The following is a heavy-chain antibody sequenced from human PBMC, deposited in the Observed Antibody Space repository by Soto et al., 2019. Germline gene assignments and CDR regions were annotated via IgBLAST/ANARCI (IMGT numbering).Heavy chain of an antibody. D-gene: IGHD3-9*01. Sequence: QITLKESGPTLVKPTQTLTLTCTFSGFSLSTSGVGVGWIRQPPGKALEWLALIYWDDDKRYSPSLKSRLTITNDTSKNQVVLTMTNMDPVDTANYYCAHAKNPSVLRYSDWSIDYWGQGTLVTVSS. CDR1: GFSLSTSGVG. V-gene: IGHV2-5*02. CDR3: AHAKNPSVLRYSDWSIDY. J-gene: IGHJ4*02. CDR2: IYWDDDK.